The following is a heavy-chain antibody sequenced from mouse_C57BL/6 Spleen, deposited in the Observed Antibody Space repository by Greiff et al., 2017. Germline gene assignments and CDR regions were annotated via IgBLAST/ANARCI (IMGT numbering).Heavy chain of an antibody. Sequence: VQLKQSGAELVRPGSSVKMSCKTSGYTFTSYGINWVKQRPGQGLEWIGYIYIGNGYTEYNEKFKGKATLTSDPSSSTAYMQLSSLTSEDSAIYCCARGITTVVATDWYFDVWGTGTTVTVSS. CDR2: IYIGNGYT. J-gene: IGHJ1*03. CDR3: ARGITTVVATDWYFDV. CDR1: GYTFTSYG. V-gene: IGHV1-58*01. D-gene: IGHD1-1*01.